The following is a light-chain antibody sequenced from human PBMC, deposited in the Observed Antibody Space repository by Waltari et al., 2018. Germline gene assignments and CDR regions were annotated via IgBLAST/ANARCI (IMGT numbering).Light chain of an antibody. CDR2: KAN. CDR3: ALYMGSGIWV. Sequence: QTVVTQEPSLSVSPGGTVTLTGALSSGSLSTTSYATWYQQTPGQAPRTLVYKANARSSGVPDRFSGSILGNTAALTITGAHADDESDYYCALYMGSGIWVFGGGTRLTVL. J-gene: IGLJ3*02. CDR1: SGSLSTTSY. V-gene: IGLV8-61*01.